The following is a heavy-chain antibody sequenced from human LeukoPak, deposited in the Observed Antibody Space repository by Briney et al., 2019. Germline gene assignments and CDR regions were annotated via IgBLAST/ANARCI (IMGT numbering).Heavy chain of an antibody. CDR1: GFTFSSYW. D-gene: IGHD5-12*01. CDR3: TTIRPDY. Sequence: GGSLRLSCAASGFTFSSYWMHWVRQAPGKGLVWVSRIKSDDSSTDYADSVKGRFTISRDNAKNTLYLQMNSLRAEDTAVYYCTTIRPDYWAQGTLVTVSS. V-gene: IGHV3-74*01. CDR2: IKSDDSST. J-gene: IGHJ4*02.